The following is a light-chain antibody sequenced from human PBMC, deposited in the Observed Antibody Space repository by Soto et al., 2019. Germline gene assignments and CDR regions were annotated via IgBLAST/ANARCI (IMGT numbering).Light chain of an antibody. V-gene: IGKV3-20*01. Sequence: EVVLTQSPGTLSLSPGERATLSCRASQSVPSKYLAWYQQNPGQAPRLLIYGASNRATGIPDKFSGSGSGTDFTLTISRLEPEDFAVYYCQQYSTSPRTFGQGTKVAIK. J-gene: IGKJ1*01. CDR2: GAS. CDR1: QSVPSKY. CDR3: QQYSTSPRT.